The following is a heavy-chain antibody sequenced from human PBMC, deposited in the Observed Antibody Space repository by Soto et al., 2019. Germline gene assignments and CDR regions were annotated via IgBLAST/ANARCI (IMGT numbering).Heavy chain of an antibody. D-gene: IGHD3-10*01. V-gene: IGHV4-59*08. J-gene: IGHJ5*02. CDR1: GGSISSYY. Sequence: SETLSLTCTVSGGSISSYYWSWIRQPPGKGLEWIGYIYYSGSTNYNPSLKSRVTISVDTSKNQFSLKLSSVTAADTAVYYCARQASGSYSAGDWFDPWGQGTLVTVSS. CDR3: ARQASGSYSAGDWFDP. CDR2: IYYSGST.